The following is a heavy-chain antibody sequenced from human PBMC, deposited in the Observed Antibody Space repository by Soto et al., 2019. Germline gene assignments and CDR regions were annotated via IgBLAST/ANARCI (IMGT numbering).Heavy chain of an antibody. CDR2: ISYDGSNK. CDR1: GFTFSSYA. J-gene: IGHJ4*02. CDR3: ARDPITTMIVVVTDWRPVPFFDY. V-gene: IGHV3-30-3*01. D-gene: IGHD3-22*01. Sequence: GGSLRLSCAASGFTFSSYAMHWVRQAPGKGLEWVAVISYDGSNKYYADSVKGRFTISRDNSKNTLYLQMNSLRAEDTAVYYCARDPITTMIVVVTDWRPVPFFDYWGQGTLVTVSS.